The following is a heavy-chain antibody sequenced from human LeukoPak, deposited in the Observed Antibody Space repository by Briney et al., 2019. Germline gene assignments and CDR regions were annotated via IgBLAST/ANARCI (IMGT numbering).Heavy chain of an antibody. CDR1: GYTFTNYG. D-gene: IGHD6-19*01. J-gene: IGHJ4*02. CDR3: VRNGAYNRGWHLI. CDR2: ISGYNANT. V-gene: IGHV1-18*04. Sequence: GASVKVSCKASGYTFTNYGVSWVRQAPGQGPEWMGWISGYNANTNYAQKLQGRVSLTTDTSTNTAYMELRSLRSDDTAVYYCVRNGAYNRGWHLIWGQGTLVTVSS.